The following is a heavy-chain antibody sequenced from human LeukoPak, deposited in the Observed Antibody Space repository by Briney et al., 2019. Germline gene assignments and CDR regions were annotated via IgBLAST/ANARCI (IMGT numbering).Heavy chain of an antibody. Sequence: SETLSLTCAVYGGSFSGYYWSWIRQPPGKGLEWIGEINHSGSTNYNPSLKSRVTISVDTSKNQFSLKLSSVTAADTAVYYCARDNRQYCSTTSYSLLYYYYYGMDVWGQGTTVTVSS. CDR3: ARDNRQYCSTTSYSLLYYYYYGMDV. V-gene: IGHV4-34*01. D-gene: IGHD2-2*01. J-gene: IGHJ6*02. CDR1: GGSFSGYY. CDR2: INHSGST.